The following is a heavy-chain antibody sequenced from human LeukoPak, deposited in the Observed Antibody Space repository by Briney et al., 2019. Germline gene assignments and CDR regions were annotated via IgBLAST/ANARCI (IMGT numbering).Heavy chain of an antibody. J-gene: IGHJ4*02. CDR2: IKQDGSEK. V-gene: IGHV3-7*01. Sequence: SGGSPRLSCAASGFTFSSYWMTWVRQAPGKGLEWVANIKQDGSEKYYVDSVKGRFTVSRDNAKNSLYLQMNSLRTEDTAVYYCARGGYSSRVKYYGYWGQGTLVTVSA. D-gene: IGHD6-13*01. CDR1: GFTFSSYW. CDR3: ARGGYSSRVKYYGY.